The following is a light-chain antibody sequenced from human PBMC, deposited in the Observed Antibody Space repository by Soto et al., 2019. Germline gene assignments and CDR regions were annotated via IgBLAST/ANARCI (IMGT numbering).Light chain of an antibody. CDR2: DAS. Sequence: EIVLTQSPATLSLSPGERATLSCRASQSVSSYLAWYQQKPGQAPRLLIYDASNRATGSPARFSGSGSGTDFTLTISSLEPEDFAGYYCQQRSNWPGFTFGPGTKVDIK. CDR1: QSVSSY. CDR3: QQRSNWPGFT. V-gene: IGKV3-11*01. J-gene: IGKJ3*01.